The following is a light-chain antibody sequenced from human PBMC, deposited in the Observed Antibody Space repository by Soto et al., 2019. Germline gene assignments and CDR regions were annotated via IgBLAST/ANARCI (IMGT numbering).Light chain of an antibody. CDR2: DAS. CDR1: QSVSSY. CDR3: QQRSNWLFT. Sequence: EIVLTQSPATLSLSPGERATLSCRASQSVSSYLAWYQQKPGQAPRLLIYDASNRATGIPARFSGSGSGTDFPLTISSLEPEDFAVYDCQQRSNWLFTFGPGTKVDIK. V-gene: IGKV3-11*01. J-gene: IGKJ3*01.